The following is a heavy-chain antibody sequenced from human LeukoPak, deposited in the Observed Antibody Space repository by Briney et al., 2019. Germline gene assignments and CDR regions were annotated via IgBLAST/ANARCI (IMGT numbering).Heavy chain of an antibody. CDR3: ARVYFDWLLKGFDAFDI. CDR1: GGSISSYY. D-gene: IGHD3-9*01. CDR2: IHYSGST. Sequence: PSETLSLTCTVSGGSISSYYWSWIRQPPGKGLEWIGYIHYSGSTNYNPSLKGRVTISVDTSKNQFSLKLSSVTAADTAVYYCARVYFDWLLKGFDAFDIWGQGTMVTVSS. V-gene: IGHV4-59*01. J-gene: IGHJ3*02.